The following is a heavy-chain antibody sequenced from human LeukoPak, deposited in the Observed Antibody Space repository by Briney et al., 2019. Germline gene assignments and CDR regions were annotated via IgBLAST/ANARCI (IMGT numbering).Heavy chain of an antibody. Sequence: ASAKVSCKASGYTFTNYGISWVRQAPGQGLEWMGWISAYNGNTNFAQRFQGRVTMTTDTSTSTANMELRSLRSDDTAVYYCARSLITMIRGVMIGGFDPWGQGTLVTVSS. CDR3: ARSLITMIRGVMIGGFDP. J-gene: IGHJ5*02. CDR1: GYTFTNYG. CDR2: ISAYNGNT. V-gene: IGHV1-18*01. D-gene: IGHD3-10*01.